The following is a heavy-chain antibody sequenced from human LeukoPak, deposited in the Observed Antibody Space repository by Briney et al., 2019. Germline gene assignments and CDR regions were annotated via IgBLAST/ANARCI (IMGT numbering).Heavy chain of an antibody. D-gene: IGHD6-19*01. CDR2: IIPIFGTA. V-gene: IGHV1-69*05. J-gene: IGHJ5*02. CDR3: ARGHSSGWYVGWFDP. Sequence: ASVKVSCKASGGTFSSYAISWVRQAPGQGLEWMGGIIPIFGTANYAQKFQGRVTITRDTSASTAYMELSSLRSEDTAVYYCARGHSSGWYVGWFDPWGQGTLVTVSS. CDR1: GGTFSSYA.